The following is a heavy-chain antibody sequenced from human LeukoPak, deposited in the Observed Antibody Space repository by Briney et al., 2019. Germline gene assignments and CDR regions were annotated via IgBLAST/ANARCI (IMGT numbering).Heavy chain of an antibody. J-gene: IGHJ6*02. D-gene: IGHD3-9*01. V-gene: IGHV1-8*01. CDR1: GYTFTSYD. Sequence: ASVKVSCKASGYTFTSYDINWVRLATGQGLEWMGWMNPNSGNTGYAQKFQGRVTMTRNTSISTAYMELSSLRSEDTAVYYCARVFTYYDILTGSSYYYGMDVWGQGTTVTVSS. CDR3: ARVFTYYDILTGSSYYYGMDV. CDR2: MNPNSGNT.